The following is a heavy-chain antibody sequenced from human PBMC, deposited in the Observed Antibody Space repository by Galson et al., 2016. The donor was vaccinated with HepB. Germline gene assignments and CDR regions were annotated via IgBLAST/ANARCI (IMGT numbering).Heavy chain of an antibody. J-gene: IGHJ4*02. CDR1: GASISSGDHH. D-gene: IGHD3-3*01. CDR3: VRESYDFWSGYYPDY. V-gene: IGHV4-30-4*08. CDR2: IYYSGST. Sequence: TLSLTCPVSGASISSGDHHWSWIRQPPGKGLEWIGNIYYSGSTSYKSSLKSRVTISVDTAQNQFSLRLSSVTAADTAVYYCVRESYDFWSGYYPDYWGQGTLVTVSS.